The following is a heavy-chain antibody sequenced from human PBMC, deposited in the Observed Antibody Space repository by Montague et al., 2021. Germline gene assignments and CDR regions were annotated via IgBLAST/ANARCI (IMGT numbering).Heavy chain of an antibody. V-gene: IGHV4-38-2*02. CDR2: VSHSGRT. Sequence: SETLSLTCTVSRSLINSDYYWGWFRQPPGKGLEWLGSVSHSGRTYYNPSLNSRVTISVDTSTNHFSLKLSSVTAADTAMYYCARERDRYYYMDIWGKGTTITVSS. CDR1: RSLINSDYY. J-gene: IGHJ6*03. CDR3: ARERDRYYYMDI.